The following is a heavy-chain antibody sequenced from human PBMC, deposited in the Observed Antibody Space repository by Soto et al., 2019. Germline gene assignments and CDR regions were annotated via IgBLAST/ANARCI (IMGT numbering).Heavy chain of an antibody. J-gene: IGHJ6*02. V-gene: IGHV4-61*08. CDR2: IYYSGST. CDR3: ARDKAYYYGMDV. Sequence: SETLSLTCTVSGGSISRCGYYWSWIRQHPGKGLEWIGYIYYSGSTNYNPSLKSRVTISVDTSENQFSLKLSSVTAAETAVYYCARDKAYYYGMDVWGQGTTVTVSS. CDR1: GGSISRCGYY.